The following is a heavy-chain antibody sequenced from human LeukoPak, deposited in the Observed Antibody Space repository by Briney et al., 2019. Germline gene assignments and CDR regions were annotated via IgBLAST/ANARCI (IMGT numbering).Heavy chain of an antibody. CDR1: GGSVSSGSYY. D-gene: IGHD3-10*01. CDR3: ARKDPSGTYGAFDI. V-gene: IGHV4-61*01. CDR2: IYYSGST. J-gene: IGHJ3*02. Sequence: PSETLSLTCTDSGGSVSSGSYYWIWIRQPPGKGLEWIGYIYYSGSTNYNPSLKSRVTISVDTSKNQFSLKLSSVTAADTAVYYCARKDPSGTYGAFDIWGQGTMVTVSS.